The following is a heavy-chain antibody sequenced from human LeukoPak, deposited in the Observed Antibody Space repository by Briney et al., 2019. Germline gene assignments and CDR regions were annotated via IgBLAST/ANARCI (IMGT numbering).Heavy chain of an antibody. CDR3: ARHSYFWSGYDAFDI. D-gene: IGHD3-3*01. J-gene: IGHJ3*02. V-gene: IGHV4-59*01. CDR1: DGSISSYY. Sequence: SETLSLTCTVSDGSISSYYWSLIRQPPGKGLEWIGYIYYSGSTSYNPSLKSRVTISVDTSKNQFSLKLSSVTAADTAVYYCARHSYFWSGYDAFDIWGQGTMVTVSS. CDR2: IYYSGST.